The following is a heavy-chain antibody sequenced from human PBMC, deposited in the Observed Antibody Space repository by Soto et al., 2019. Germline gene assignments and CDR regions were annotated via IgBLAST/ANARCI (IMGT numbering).Heavy chain of an antibody. Sequence: SETLSLTCAVYGGSFSGYYWSWIRQPPGKGLEWIGEINHSGSTNYNPSLKSRVTISVDTSKNQFSLKLSSVTAADTAVYYCAREKTSYYDFWSGYSSPDDYGMDVWGQGTTVTVS. CDR3: AREKTSYYDFWSGYSSPDDYGMDV. CDR2: INHSGST. J-gene: IGHJ6*02. CDR1: GGSFSGYY. D-gene: IGHD3-3*01. V-gene: IGHV4-34*01.